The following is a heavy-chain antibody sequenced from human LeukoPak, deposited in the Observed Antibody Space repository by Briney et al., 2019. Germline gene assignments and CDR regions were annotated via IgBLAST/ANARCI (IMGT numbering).Heavy chain of an antibody. V-gene: IGHV3-30*02. J-gene: IGHJ3*02. Sequence: GGSLRLSCAASGFTFSSYGMHWVRQAPGKGLEWVAFIRYDGSDKYYADSVKGRFTISRYNSKNTLYLQMNSLRAEDTAVYYCAKDRAKNWVAFDIWGQGTMVTVSS. CDR2: IRYDGSDK. CDR1: GFTFSSYG. CDR3: AKDRAKNWVAFDI. D-gene: IGHD3-16*01.